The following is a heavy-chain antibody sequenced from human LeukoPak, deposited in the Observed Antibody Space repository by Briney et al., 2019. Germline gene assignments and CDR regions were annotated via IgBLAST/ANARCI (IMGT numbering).Heavy chain of an antibody. CDR3: AREDSSWYSA. D-gene: IGHD6-13*01. CDR2: ISSSSSYI. V-gene: IGHV3-21*01. J-gene: IGHJ5*02. CDR1: GFTFSSYS. Sequence: GGSLRLSCAASGFTFSSYSMNWVRQAPGKGLEWVSSISSSSSYIYYADPVKGRFTISRDNAKNSLYLQMNSLRAEDTAVYYCAREDSSWYSAWGQGTLVTVSS.